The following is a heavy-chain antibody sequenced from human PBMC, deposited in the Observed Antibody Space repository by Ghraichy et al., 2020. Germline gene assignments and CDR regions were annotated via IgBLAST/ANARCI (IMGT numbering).Heavy chain of an antibody. D-gene: IGHD1-26*01. J-gene: IGHJ4*01. V-gene: IGHV3-23*01. CDR3: AKDRDSGSYDYFDF. Sequence: GGSLRLSCTASGFTFDAYAMAWVRQAPGKGLEWVSFISGTGNSAYYAGSVTGRFTISRDNSKSTLYLQMNSLRAEDTAIYVCAKDRDSGSYDYFDFWGHGTLATVSS. CDR1: GFTFDAYA. CDR2: ISGTGNSA.